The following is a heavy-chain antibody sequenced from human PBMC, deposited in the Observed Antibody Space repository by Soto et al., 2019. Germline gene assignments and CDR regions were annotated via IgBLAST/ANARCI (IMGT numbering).Heavy chain of an antibody. CDR3: AKGGHQSCFAS. J-gene: IGHJ5*01. CDR1: GLKFRNYA. D-gene: IGHD2-2*01. V-gene: IGHV3-23*01. CDR2: VSGNGGET. Sequence: EVQLLESGGGLAQPGGSLRLSCAASGLKFRNYAMTWVRQAPGKGPEWVSTVSGNGGETFYADSVKGRFTISRDNSKDTFYLVMNSLRVEDTAVYYCAKGGHQSCFASWGQGTRVAVSS.